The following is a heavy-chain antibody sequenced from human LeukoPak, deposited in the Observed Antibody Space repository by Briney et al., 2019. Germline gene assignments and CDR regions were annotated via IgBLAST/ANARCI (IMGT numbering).Heavy chain of an antibody. J-gene: IGHJ4*02. CDR2: ISSSGNT. CDR3: ARLGAGPTYYDFWSVYSSFYFDY. D-gene: IGHD3-3*01. V-gene: IGHV4-39*02. CDR1: GGSTSGGNYY. Sequence: SETLSLTCIVSGGSTSGGNYYWGWIRRPPGKGLEWIGGISSSGNTYYNPSLKSRITISVDTSKNHFSLKLSSVTAADTAVYYCARLGAGPTYYDFWSVYSSFYFDYWGQGTLVTVSS.